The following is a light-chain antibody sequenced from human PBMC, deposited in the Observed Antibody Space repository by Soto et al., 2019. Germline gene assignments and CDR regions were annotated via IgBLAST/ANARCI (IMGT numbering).Light chain of an antibody. CDR2: GAS. CDR3: QHYGSSPPFT. Sequence: EIVLTQSPGTLSLSPGERATLACRASQSVSNNYLAWYQQKPGQAPRLLIYGASIRATGIPDRFSGSGSGTDITLTISRLEPEDFAVYYGQHYGSSPPFTFGPGTTVDIK. CDR1: QSVSNNY. V-gene: IGKV3-20*01. J-gene: IGKJ3*01.